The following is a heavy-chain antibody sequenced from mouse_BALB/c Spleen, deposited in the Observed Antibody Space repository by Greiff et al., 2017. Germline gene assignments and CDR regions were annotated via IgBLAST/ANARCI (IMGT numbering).Heavy chain of an antibody. CDR3: ARGGYGYDEGWFAY. CDR1: GFTFSSFG. CDR2: ISSGSSTI. D-gene: IGHD2-2*01. V-gene: IGHV5-17*02. Sequence: EVHLVESGGGLVQPGGSRKLSCAASGFTFSSFGMHWVRQAPEKGLEWVAYISSGSSTIYYADTVKGRFTISRDNPKNTLFLQMTSLRSEDTAMYYCARGGYGYDEGWFAYWGQGTLVTVSA. J-gene: IGHJ3*01.